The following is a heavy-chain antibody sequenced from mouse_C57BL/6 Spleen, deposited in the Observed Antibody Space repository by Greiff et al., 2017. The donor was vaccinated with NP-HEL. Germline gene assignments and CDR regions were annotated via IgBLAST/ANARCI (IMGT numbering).Heavy chain of an antibody. V-gene: IGHV14-1*01. J-gene: IGHJ4*01. D-gene: IGHD1-1*01. CDR2: IDPEDGDT. CDR3: TTGTTVDYAMDY. Sequence: EVQLQQSGAELVRPGASVKLSCTASGFNIKDYYMHWVKQRPEQGLEWIGRIDPEDGDTEYAPKFQGKATMTADTSSNTAYLQLSSLTSEDTAVYYCTTGTTVDYAMDYWGQGTSVTVSS. CDR1: GFNIKDYY.